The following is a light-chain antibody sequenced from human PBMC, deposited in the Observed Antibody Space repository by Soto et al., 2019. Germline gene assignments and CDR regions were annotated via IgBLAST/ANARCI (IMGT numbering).Light chain of an antibody. CDR3: NSYTTSSTLV. CDR1: SSDVGSYNL. CDR2: DVS. J-gene: IGLJ1*01. Sequence: QSVLTQPASASGSPGQSITISCTGTSSDVGSYNLVSWYQQHPGKAPKLMIYDVSNRPSGVSNRFSGSKSGNTASLTISGLQAEDEADYYCNSYTTSSTLVFGTGTKVTVL. V-gene: IGLV2-14*02.